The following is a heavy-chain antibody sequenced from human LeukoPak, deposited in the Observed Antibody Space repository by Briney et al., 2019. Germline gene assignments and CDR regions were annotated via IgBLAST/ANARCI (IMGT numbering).Heavy chain of an antibody. Sequence: PSETLSLTCTVSGGSISSYYWSWIRQPAGKGLEWIGRIYTSGSTNYNPSLKSRVTMSVDTSKNQFSLKLSSVTAADTAVYYCASHSLRSASSAFDIWGQGTMVTVSS. CDR2: IYTSGST. D-gene: IGHD2-2*01. J-gene: IGHJ3*02. CDR3: ASHSLRSASSAFDI. V-gene: IGHV4-4*07. CDR1: GGSISSYY.